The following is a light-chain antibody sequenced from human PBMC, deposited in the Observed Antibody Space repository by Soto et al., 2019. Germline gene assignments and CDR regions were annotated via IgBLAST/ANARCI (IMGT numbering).Light chain of an antibody. CDR1: QSVSRNY. CDR2: DSS. Sequence: EIVLTQSPGTLSLSPGERASLSCRASQSVSRNYVSWYQIRPGQPPRLLIYDSSTRATGIPDRFSGSGSGADFTLTISRLEPGDFAVYFCQQYGRIPLTFGGGSRVEIK. J-gene: IGKJ4*01. V-gene: IGKV3-20*01. CDR3: QQYGRIPLT.